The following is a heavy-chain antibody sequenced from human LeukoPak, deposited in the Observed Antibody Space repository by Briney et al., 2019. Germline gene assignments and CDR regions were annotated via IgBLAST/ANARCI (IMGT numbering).Heavy chain of an antibody. Sequence: GASVKVSCKASGGTFSSYAISWVRQAPGQGLEWMGGIIPIFGTANYAQKFQGRVTITADKSTSTAYMELSSLRSEDTAVYYCARVSYYGSGSYYNEDYWGRGTLVAVSS. V-gene: IGHV1-69*06. CDR3: ARVSYYGSGSYYNEDY. CDR1: GGTFSSYA. J-gene: IGHJ4*02. D-gene: IGHD3-10*01. CDR2: IIPIFGTA.